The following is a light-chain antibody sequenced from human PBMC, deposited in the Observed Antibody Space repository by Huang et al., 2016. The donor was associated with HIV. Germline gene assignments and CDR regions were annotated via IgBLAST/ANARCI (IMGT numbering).Light chain of an antibody. CDR2: AAS. CDR1: EGISSY. V-gene: IGKV1-9*01. CDR3: QQLNDYPWT. J-gene: IGKJ1*01. Sequence: IQLTQSPSSLSASVGDRVTITCRASEGISSYLAWYQQKSGKAPKFLIYAASTLQMGVPSRFSGSGSGTDFTLTISSLQPEDFATYYCQQLNDYPWTFGQGTKVEIK.